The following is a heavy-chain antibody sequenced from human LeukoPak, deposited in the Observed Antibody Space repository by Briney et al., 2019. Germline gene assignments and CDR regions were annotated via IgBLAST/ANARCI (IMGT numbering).Heavy chain of an antibody. V-gene: IGHV3-30*02. CDR2: IRYDGSNK. D-gene: IGHD3-10*01. Sequence: GGSLRLSCAASGLTFSSYGMHWVRQAPGKGLEWVAFIRYDGSNKYYADSVKGRFTISRDNSKNTLYLQMNSLRAEDTAVYYCAKDGAWFGESWLGDAFDIWGQGTMVTVSS. J-gene: IGHJ3*02. CDR1: GLTFSSYG. CDR3: AKDGAWFGESWLGDAFDI.